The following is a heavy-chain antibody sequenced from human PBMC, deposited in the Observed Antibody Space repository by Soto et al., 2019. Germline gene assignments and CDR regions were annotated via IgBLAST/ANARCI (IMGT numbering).Heavy chain of an antibody. J-gene: IGHJ2*01. D-gene: IGHD6-13*01. V-gene: IGHV3-11*01. CDR3: ARGGSSRPFDL. Sequence: QVQLVESGGGLVKPGGSLRLSCAASGFTFSDCYMSWIRQAPGKGLEWLSYISMSSSIIKYADSVKGRFTISRDNAKKSLYLQMNSLRVEDTAVYYCARGGSSRPFDLWGRGTLVTVSS. CDR2: ISMSSSII. CDR1: GFTFSDCY.